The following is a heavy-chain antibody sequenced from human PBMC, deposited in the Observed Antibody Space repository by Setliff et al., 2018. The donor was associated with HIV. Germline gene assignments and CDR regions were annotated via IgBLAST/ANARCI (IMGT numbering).Heavy chain of an antibody. V-gene: IGHV1-69*10. CDR2: IIPILGIA. CDR3: AREARYQDRYYYYMDV. CDR1: GGTFSSYA. Sequence: SVKVSCKASGGTFSSYAISWVRQAPGQGLEWMGGIIPILGIANYAQKFQGRVTITTDESTSTAYMELSSLRSEDTAVYYCAREARYQDRYYYYMDVWGKGTTVTVS. D-gene: IGHD1-20*01. J-gene: IGHJ6*03.